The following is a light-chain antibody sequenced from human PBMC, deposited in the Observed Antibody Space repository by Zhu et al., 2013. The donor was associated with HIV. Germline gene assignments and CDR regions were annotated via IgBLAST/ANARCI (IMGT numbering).Light chain of an antibody. CDR2: EAF. V-gene: IGKV3-15*01. CDR1: QSVSSN. CDR3: QQYHDWPPIT. J-gene: IGKJ5*01. Sequence: EVVMTQSPVSLSVSPGERATVSCRASQSVSSNLAWYQQKPGQAPRLLIYEAFTRATGIPARFSGSGSGTEFTLTITSLQSEDFAVYYCQQYHDWPPITFGQGTRLEIK.